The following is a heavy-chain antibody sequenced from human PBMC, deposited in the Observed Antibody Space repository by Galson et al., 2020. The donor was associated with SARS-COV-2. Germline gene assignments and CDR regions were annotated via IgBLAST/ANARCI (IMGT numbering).Heavy chain of an antibody. CDR3: ARDQVGDFWSGQHYFDY. CDR2: IKQDGSEK. D-gene: IGHD3-3*01. Sequence: GESLKISCAASGFTFSSYWMSWVRQAPGKGLEWVANIKQDGSEKYYVDSVKGRFTISRDNAKNSLYLQMNSLRAEDTAVYYCARDQVGDFWSGQHYFDYWGQGTLVTVSS. CDR1: GFTFSSYW. V-gene: IGHV3-7*03. J-gene: IGHJ4*02.